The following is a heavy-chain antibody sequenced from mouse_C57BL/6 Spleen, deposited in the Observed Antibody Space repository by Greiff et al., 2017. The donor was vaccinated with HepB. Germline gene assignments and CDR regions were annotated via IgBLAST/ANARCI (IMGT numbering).Heavy chain of an antibody. CDR2: ISSGSSTI. Sequence: VQLKESGGGLVKPGGSLKLSCAASGFTFSDYGMHWVRQAPEKGLEWVAYISSGSSTIYYADTVKGRFTISRDNAKNTLFLQMTSLRSEDTAMYYCARPDYGSSPTWFAYWGQGTLVTVSA. CDR3: ARPDYGSSPTWFAY. J-gene: IGHJ3*01. V-gene: IGHV5-17*01. D-gene: IGHD1-1*01. CDR1: GFTFSDYG.